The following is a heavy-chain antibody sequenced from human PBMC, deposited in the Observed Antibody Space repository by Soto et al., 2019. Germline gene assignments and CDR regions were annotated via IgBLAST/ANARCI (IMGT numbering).Heavy chain of an antibody. CDR3: AREGLGEAMDV. CDR2: IYPGDSDT. CDR1: GYSFTNYW. V-gene: IGHV5-51*01. Sequence: GESLKISCKGSGYSFTNYWIAWVRQMPGKGLESMGIIYPGDSDTRYSPSFQGQVTISVDKSISTAYLQWSSLRASDTAMYYCAREGLGEAMDVWGQGNTVTVSS. J-gene: IGHJ6*02. D-gene: IGHD3-10*01.